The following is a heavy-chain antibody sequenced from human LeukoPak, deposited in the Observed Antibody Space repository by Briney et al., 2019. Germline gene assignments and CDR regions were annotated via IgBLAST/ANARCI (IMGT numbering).Heavy chain of an antibody. CDR3: ARDRGGIAARIGAFDI. CDR1: GGSISSGSYY. Sequence: SETLSLTCTVSGGSISSGSYYWSWIRQPAGKGLEWIGRIYTSGSTNYNPSLKSRVTISVDTSKNQFSLKLSSVTAADTAVYYCARDRGGIAARIGAFDIWGQGTMVTVSS. CDR2: IYTSGST. D-gene: IGHD6-6*01. V-gene: IGHV4-61*02. J-gene: IGHJ3*02.